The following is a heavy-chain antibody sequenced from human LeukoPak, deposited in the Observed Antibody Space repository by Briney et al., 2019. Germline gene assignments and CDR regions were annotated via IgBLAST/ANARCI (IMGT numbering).Heavy chain of an antibody. J-gene: IGHJ4*02. D-gene: IGHD4/OR15-4a*01. Sequence: PGGSLRLSCATSGFTFGDYAMSWVCQAPGRGLEWVGFIRSKAFGGTTEYAASVRGRFTISRDDSKSIGYLQMNSLEAEDTAVYYCARAPYANYVNPDCWGQGTLVTVSS. CDR3: ARAPYANYVNPDC. V-gene: IGHV3-49*04. CDR2: IRSKAFGGTT. CDR1: GFTFGDYA.